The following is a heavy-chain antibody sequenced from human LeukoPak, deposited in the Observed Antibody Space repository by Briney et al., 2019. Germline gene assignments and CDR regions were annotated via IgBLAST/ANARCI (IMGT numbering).Heavy chain of an antibody. J-gene: IGHJ5*02. Sequence: SETLSLTCAVYGGSFSGYYWSWIRQPPGKGLEWIGEINHSGSTNYNPSLKSRVTISVDTSKNQFSLKLSSVTAADTAVYYCAMGEFYDSSGYYLWGQGTLVTVSS. V-gene: IGHV4-34*01. CDR2: INHSGST. CDR3: AMGEFYDSSGYYL. CDR1: GGSFSGYY. D-gene: IGHD3-22*01.